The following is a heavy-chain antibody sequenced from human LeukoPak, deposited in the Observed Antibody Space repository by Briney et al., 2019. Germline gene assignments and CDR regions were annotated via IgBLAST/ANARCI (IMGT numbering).Heavy chain of an antibody. CDR1: GLTFTNHG. J-gene: IGHJ4*01. Sequence: PGTSLRLSCVTSGLTFTNHGFHWLRQAAGKGLEWVAFVRNDGFDTYHSNSVKGRFSISRDDSRNTVYLQMNSLTAEDTALYYCARERGKDYFGDWGQGTQVTVSS. V-gene: IGHV3-33*01. CDR3: ARERGKDYFGD. CDR2: VRNDGFDT. D-gene: IGHD4-23*01.